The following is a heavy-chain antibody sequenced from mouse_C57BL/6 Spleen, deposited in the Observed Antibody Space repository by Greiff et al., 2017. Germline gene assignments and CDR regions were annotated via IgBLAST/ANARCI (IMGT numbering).Heavy chain of an antibody. CDR1: GYTFTSYW. D-gene: IGHD2-4*01. V-gene: IGHV1-61*01. CDR3: ARPHYDYDRYYFDY. Sequence: QVQLQQPGAELVRPGSSVKLSCKASGYTFTSYWMDWVKQRPGQGLEWIGNIYPSDSETHYNQKFKDKATLTVDKSSSTAYMQLSSLTSEDSAVYYCARPHYDYDRYYFDYWGQGTTLPVSS. CDR2: IYPSDSET. J-gene: IGHJ2*01.